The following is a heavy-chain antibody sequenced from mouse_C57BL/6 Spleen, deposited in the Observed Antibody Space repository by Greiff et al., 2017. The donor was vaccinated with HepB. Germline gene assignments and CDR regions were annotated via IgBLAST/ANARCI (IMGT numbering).Heavy chain of an antibody. Sequence: QVQLQQPGTELVKPGASVKLSCKASGYTFTSYWMHWVKQRPGQGLEWIGNINPSNGGTIYNEKFKSKATLTVDKSSSTAYMQLSSLTSEDSAVYYCARDGSSHWYFDVWGTGTTVTVSS. CDR3: ARDGSSHWYFDV. D-gene: IGHD1-1*01. CDR1: GYTFTSYW. V-gene: IGHV1-53*01. J-gene: IGHJ1*03. CDR2: INPSNGGT.